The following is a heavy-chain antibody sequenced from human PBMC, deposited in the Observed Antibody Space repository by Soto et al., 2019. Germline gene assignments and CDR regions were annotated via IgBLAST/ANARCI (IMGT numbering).Heavy chain of an antibody. J-gene: IGHJ4*02. CDR1: GGSISNSGYY. CDR3: ARQEDGSTYYRAFYFDY. CDR2: VYYSGST. D-gene: IGHD4-4*01. V-gene: IGHV4-39*01. Sequence: PSETLSLTCTVSGGSISNSGYYWGWIRQSPGKGLEWIGSVYYSGSTYYSPSLKSRVTISVDTSKNQFSLNLTSVTAADTAVYFCARQEDGSTYYRAFYFDYWGQGTLVTVSS.